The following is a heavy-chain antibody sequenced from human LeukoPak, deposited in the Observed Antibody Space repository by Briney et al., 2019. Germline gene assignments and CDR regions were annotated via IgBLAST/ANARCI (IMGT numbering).Heavy chain of an antibody. CDR1: GFTFSSYW. D-gene: IGHD5-24*01. Sequence: GSLRLCCAASGFTFSSYWMHWVRQAPGKGLVWVSRINSDGSSTSYADSVKGRFTISRDNAKSTLYLQMNSLRAEDTAVYYCARGILDGYNLIDAFDIWGQGTMVTVSS. CDR2: INSDGSST. J-gene: IGHJ3*02. V-gene: IGHV3-74*01. CDR3: ARGILDGYNLIDAFDI.